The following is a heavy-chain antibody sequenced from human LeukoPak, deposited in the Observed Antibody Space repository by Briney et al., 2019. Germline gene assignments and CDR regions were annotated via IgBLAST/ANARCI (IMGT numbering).Heavy chain of an antibody. D-gene: IGHD6-19*01. Sequence: GESLKISCKGSGYNFATYWIGWVRQMPGKGLEWMGIINPVDSDTRYSPSFQGQVTISADKSIRTAYLQWTSLKASDTAMYYCARHRGSDKQWLPRGWCFDLWGRGTLVTVSS. V-gene: IGHV5-51*01. CDR2: INPVDSDT. CDR1: GYNFATYW. J-gene: IGHJ2*01. CDR3: ARHRGSDKQWLPRGWCFDL.